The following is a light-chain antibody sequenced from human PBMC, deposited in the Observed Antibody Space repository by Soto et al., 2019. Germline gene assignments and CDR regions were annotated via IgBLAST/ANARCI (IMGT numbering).Light chain of an antibody. Sequence: ESVLTQSPATLSLSPGERATLSCRASQSVSNSFFAWYQQKPGQAPRLLIYGVSSRATGIPDRFSGSGSGIDYTLTISRLEPEDFVVYYCQQYSSLPHTVGQGTKLEVK. CDR1: QSVSNSF. J-gene: IGKJ2*01. CDR2: GVS. V-gene: IGKV3-20*01. CDR3: QQYSSLPHT.